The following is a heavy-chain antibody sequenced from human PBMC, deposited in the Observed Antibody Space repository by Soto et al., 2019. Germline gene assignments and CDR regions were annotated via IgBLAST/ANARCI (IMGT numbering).Heavy chain of an antibody. CDR1: GFTFNSSW. V-gene: IGHV3-7*01. D-gene: IGHD2-2*01. J-gene: IGHJ6*02. CDR2: IKEDGTEK. CDR3: ARDLGRTAAGYYYYYAMDV. Sequence: GGSLRLSCAASGFTFNSSWMNWVRQAPGKGLEWVANIKEDGTEKYFVDSVKGRFTISRDNAKNSLYLQMYSLRAEDTAVYFCARDLGRTAAGYYYYYAMDVWGQGTTVTVSS.